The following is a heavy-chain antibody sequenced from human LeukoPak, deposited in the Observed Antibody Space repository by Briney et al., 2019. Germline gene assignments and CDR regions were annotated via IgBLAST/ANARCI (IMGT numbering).Heavy chain of an antibody. CDR2: IKQDGSEK. J-gene: IGHJ6*03. V-gene: IGHV3-7*01. D-gene: IGHD2-15*01. Sequence: GGSLRLSCAASGFTFSSYWMSWVRQAPGKGLEWVANIKQDGSEKYYVDSVKGRFTISRDNAKNSLYLQMNSLRAEDTAVYYCARHTRSWYDYYYYYYMDVWGKGTTVTVSS. CDR1: GFTFSSYW. CDR3: ARHTRSWYDYYYYYYMDV.